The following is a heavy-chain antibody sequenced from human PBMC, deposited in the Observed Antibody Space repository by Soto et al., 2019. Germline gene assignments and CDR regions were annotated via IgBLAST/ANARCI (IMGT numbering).Heavy chain of an antibody. CDR2: IWYDGSNK. D-gene: IGHD3-9*01. Sequence: SLRLSCAASGFTFSSYGMHWVRQAPGKGLEWVAVIWYDGSNKYYADSVKGRFIISRDNSKNTLYLQMNSLRAEDTAVYYCARDYSDILTGYPTGMDVWGQGTTVTVSS. V-gene: IGHV3-33*01. J-gene: IGHJ6*02. CDR1: GFTFSSYG. CDR3: ARDYSDILTGYPTGMDV.